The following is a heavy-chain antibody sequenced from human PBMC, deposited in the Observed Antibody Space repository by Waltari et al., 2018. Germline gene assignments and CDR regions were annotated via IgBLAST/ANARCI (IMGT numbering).Heavy chain of an antibody. Sequence: EVQLVESGGGLVQPGGSLRLSCAASGFTFSSYEMNWVRQAPGKGLEWGSYISSSGSTRYYADSVKGRFTISRDNAKNSLYLQMNSLRAEDTAVYYCARDPQSYYDSSGYWDNWFDPWGQGTLVTVSS. J-gene: IGHJ5*02. CDR2: ISSSGSTR. CDR1: GFTFSSYE. CDR3: ARDPQSYYDSSGYWDNWFDP. V-gene: IGHV3-48*03. D-gene: IGHD3-22*01.